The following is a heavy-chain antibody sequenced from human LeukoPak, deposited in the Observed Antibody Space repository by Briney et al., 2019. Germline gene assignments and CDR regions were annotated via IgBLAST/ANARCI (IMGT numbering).Heavy chain of an antibody. D-gene: IGHD6-13*01. J-gene: IGHJ6*02. V-gene: IGHV4-31*03. Sequence: SETLSLTCTVPGGSISSGGYYWSWIRQHPGKGLEWIGYIYYSGSTYYNPSLKSRVTISVDTSKNQFSLKLSSVTAADTAVYYCARDRVAAAGTNGMDVWGQGTTVTVSS. CDR2: IYYSGST. CDR3: ARDRVAAAGTNGMDV. CDR1: GGSISSGGYY.